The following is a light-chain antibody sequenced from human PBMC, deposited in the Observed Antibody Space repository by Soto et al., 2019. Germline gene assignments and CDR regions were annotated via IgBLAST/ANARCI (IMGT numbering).Light chain of an antibody. J-gene: IGLJ2*01. CDR3: SSFTSISTLT. CDR2: EGH. CDR1: SGFVGSFSL. V-gene: IGLV2-14*02. Sequence: QSALAQPASVSGSPGQSITISCTGTSGFVGSFSLVSWYQQHPGKAPKVMISEGHRRPSGVPDRFSGSKSGNTASLTISGLQAEDESYYYCSSFTSISTLTFGGGTKLTVL.